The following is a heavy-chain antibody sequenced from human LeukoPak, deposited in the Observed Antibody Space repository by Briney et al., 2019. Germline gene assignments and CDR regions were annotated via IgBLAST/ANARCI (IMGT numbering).Heavy chain of an antibody. CDR2: IIPIFGTA. Sequence: ASVKVSCKASGGTFSSYAISWVRRAPGQGLEWMGGIIPIFGTANYAQKFQGRVTITTDESTSTAYMELSSLRSEDTAVYYCASDDSSGYLWWFDPWGQGTLVTVSS. CDR3: ASDDSSGYLWWFDP. CDR1: GGTFSSYA. D-gene: IGHD3-22*01. J-gene: IGHJ5*02. V-gene: IGHV1-69*05.